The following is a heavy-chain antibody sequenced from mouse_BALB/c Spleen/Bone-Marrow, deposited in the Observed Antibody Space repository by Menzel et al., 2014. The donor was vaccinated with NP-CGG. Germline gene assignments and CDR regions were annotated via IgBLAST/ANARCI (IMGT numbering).Heavy chain of an antibody. Sequence: DVMLVESGGGLVQPGGSLKLSCAASGFTFSSYTMSWVRQTPEKRLEWVAYISNGGGSTYYPDTVKGRSTISRDNAKNTLYLQMSSLKSEDTAMYYCARHRRYDVWFAYWGQGTLVTVSA. D-gene: IGHD2-14*01. V-gene: IGHV5-12-2*01. J-gene: IGHJ3*01. CDR2: ISNGGGST. CDR3: ARHRRYDVWFAY. CDR1: GFTFSSYT.